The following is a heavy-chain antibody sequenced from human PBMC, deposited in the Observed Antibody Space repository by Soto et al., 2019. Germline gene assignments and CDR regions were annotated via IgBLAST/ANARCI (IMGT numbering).Heavy chain of an antibody. Sequence: GASVEVSCKASGFTFSNYGLNWVRQAPGQGLEWMGWVSANNGHTNYAQNLQGRVSMTTDTSTSTAYMELRGLRFDDTAVYYCARDXESVTAKHFFYYYAMDVWGQGTTVTVSS. CDR2: VSANNGHT. V-gene: IGHV1-18*01. CDR3: ARDXESVTAKHFFYYYAMDV. J-gene: IGHJ6*02. CDR1: GFTFSNYG. D-gene: IGHD2-8*01.